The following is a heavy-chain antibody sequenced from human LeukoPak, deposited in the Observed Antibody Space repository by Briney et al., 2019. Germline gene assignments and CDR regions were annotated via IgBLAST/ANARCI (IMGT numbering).Heavy chain of an antibody. J-gene: IGHJ5*02. CDR2: ISSSSTTI. CDR3: TRDRAFTMIRGVITNWFDP. V-gene: IGHV3-48*01. D-gene: IGHD3-10*01. CDR1: GFTFSSYS. Sequence: PGGSLRLSCAASGFTFSSYSMNWARQAPGKGLEWVSYISSSSTTIYYADSVKGRFTISRDNAKNSLYLQMNSLRAEDTAVYYCTRDRAFTMIRGVITNWFDPWGQGTQVTVSS.